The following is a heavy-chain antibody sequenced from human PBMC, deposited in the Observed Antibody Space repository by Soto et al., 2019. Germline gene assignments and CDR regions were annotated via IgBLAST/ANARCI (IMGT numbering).Heavy chain of an antibody. CDR3: ARGPGGPDGPGDY. D-gene: IGHD2-15*01. V-gene: IGHV1-3*01. Sequence: QVQLVQSGAEVKKPGASVKVSCKASGYTFTSYAMHWVRQAPGQRLEWMGWVNAGNGNTKYSQKFQGRVTITRDTSASTAYQELSNLRSEDTAVYYCARGPGGPDGPGDYWGQGTLVTVSS. CDR2: VNAGNGNT. CDR1: GYTFTSYA. J-gene: IGHJ4*02.